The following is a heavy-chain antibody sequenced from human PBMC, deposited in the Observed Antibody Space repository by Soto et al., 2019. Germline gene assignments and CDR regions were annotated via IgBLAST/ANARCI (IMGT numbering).Heavy chain of an antibody. D-gene: IGHD6-19*01. CDR3: VRDAYSSGWYNWFDP. CDR2: VNPSGGST. Sequence: ASVKVSCKASGYSFTSYYMHWVRQAPGQGLEWMGIVNPSGGSTSYAQKFQGRVTMTRDTSTTTVYMELRSLRSEDTAVYYCVRDAYSSGWYNWFDPWGQGTLVTVSS. CDR1: GYSFTSYY. V-gene: IGHV1-46*03. J-gene: IGHJ5*02.